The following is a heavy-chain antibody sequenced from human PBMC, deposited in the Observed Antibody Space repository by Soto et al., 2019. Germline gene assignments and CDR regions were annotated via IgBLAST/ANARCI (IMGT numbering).Heavy chain of an antibody. CDR2: IDSRGRTL. J-gene: IGHJ4*02. D-gene: IGHD6-6*01. CDR1: GFTFSDYS. V-gene: IGHV3-11*01. Sequence: PGGSLRLSCVASGFTFSDYSMSWIRQAPGKGLEWLAFIDSRGRTLSYADSVRGRFTISRGDAENSVYLQMDSLRADDTAVYYCARQAARNYIDSWGQGNSVTVSS. CDR3: ARQAARNYIDS.